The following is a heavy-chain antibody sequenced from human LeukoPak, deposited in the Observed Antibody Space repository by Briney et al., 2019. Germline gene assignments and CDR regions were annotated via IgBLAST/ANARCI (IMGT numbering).Heavy chain of an antibody. CDR1: GFTFSSYE. J-gene: IGHJ4*02. D-gene: IGHD1-26*01. CDR2: ISSSSSYI. Sequence: PGGSLRLSCAASGFTFSSYELNWVRQAPGKGLEWVSSISSSSSYIYYADSVKGRFTISRDNAKNSLYLQMNSLRAEDTAVYYCARDSGRGYKTTYWGQGTLVTVSS. CDR3: ARDSGRGYKTTY. V-gene: IGHV3-21*01.